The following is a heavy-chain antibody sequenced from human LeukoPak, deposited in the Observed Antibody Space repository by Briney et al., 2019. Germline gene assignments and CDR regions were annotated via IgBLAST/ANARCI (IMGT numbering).Heavy chain of an antibody. Sequence: PGGSLRLSCAASGFTVSSNYMSWVRQAPGKGLEWVSVIYSGGSTYYADSVKGRFTISRDNSKNTLYLQMNSLRAEDTAVYYCARVEGYYYDSSGYYPYWGQGTLVTVSS. V-gene: IGHV3-53*01. CDR1: GFTVSSNY. D-gene: IGHD3-22*01. CDR3: ARVEGYYYDSSGYYPY. J-gene: IGHJ4*02. CDR2: IYSGGST.